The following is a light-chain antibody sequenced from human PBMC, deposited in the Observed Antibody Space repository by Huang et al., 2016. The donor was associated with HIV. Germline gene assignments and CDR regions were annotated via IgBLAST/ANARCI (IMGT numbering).Light chain of an antibody. CDR1: QSISTN. J-gene: IGKJ2*01. V-gene: IGKV3-15*01. CDR2: GAS. CDR3: QQYNNWPPNT. Sequence: EIVMTQSPATLSVSPGERATRSCRASQSISTNLSWYQHKPGQPPRLLIHGASTRATGVPPRFSGSGSGTDFTLTISTLQSEDFAVYYCQQYNNWPPNTFGQGTKLEIK.